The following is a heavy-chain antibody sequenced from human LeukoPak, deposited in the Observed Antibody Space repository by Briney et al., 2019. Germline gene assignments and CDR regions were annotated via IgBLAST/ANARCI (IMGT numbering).Heavy chain of an antibody. V-gene: IGHV5-51*01. CDR2: IYPGDSDN. J-gene: IGHJ4*02. Sequence: GESLKISCKGSGYSFTSYWIGWVRQMPGKGLEWMGIIYPGDSDNRYSPSFQGQVTISADKSISTAYLQWSSLKASDTAMYYCARVDRYCSSTSCYSLDYWGQGTLVTVSS. D-gene: IGHD2-2*01. CDR3: ARVDRYCSSTSCYSLDY. CDR1: GYSFTSYW.